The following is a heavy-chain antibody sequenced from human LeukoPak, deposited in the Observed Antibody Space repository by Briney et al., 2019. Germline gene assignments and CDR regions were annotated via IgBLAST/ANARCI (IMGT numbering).Heavy chain of an antibody. CDR2: ISYDGSNK. CDR1: GFTFSSYA. J-gene: IGHJ4*02. V-gene: IGHV3-30-3*01. CDR3: ARDRGYSNPQNFDY. Sequence: GGSLRLSCAASGFTFSSYAMHWVRQAPGKGLEWVAVISYDGSNKYCADSVKGRFTISRDNSKNTLYLQMNSLRAGDTAVYYCARDRGYSNPQNFDYWGQGTLVTVSS. D-gene: IGHD4-11*01.